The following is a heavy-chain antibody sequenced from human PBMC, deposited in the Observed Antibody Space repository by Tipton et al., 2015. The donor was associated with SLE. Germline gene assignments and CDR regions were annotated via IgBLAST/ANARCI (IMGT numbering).Heavy chain of an antibody. CDR2: IYYSGST. CDR1: GDSITSDNHF. V-gene: IGHV4-61*01. D-gene: IGHD6-19*01. J-gene: IGHJ2*01. CDR3: ARDVSSGWYFDL. Sequence: TLSLTCTVAGDSITSDNHFWSWIRQPPGKGLEWIGYIYYSGSTNYNPSLKSRVTISVDTSKNQFSLKLSSVTAADTAVYYCARDVSSGWYFDLWGRGTLVTVSS.